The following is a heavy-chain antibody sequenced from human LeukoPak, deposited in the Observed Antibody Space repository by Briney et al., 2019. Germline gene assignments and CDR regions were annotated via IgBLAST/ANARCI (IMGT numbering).Heavy chain of an antibody. CDR3: ARALEGTTGRFDY. V-gene: IGHV4-38-2*02. CDR1: GYSISSNYY. D-gene: IGHD1-7*01. J-gene: IGHJ4*02. Sequence: PSETVSLTCTVSGYSISSNYYWGWIRQPPGKGLEWIGNIYHSGSISYNPSLKSRVTISVDTSKNQFSLKLTSVTAADTAVYYCARALEGTTGRFDYRGQGTLVTVSS. CDR2: IYHSGSI.